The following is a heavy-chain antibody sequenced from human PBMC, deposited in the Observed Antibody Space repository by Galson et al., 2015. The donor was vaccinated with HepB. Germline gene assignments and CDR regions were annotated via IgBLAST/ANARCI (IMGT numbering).Heavy chain of an antibody. D-gene: IGHD2-8*01. J-gene: IGHJ3*02. Sequence: LTCAVSGVSISGGQYYWGWIRQSPTKGLDWIGSIYFGGRTYFSPSFQSRVAMSVDTSKNRLSLTLRSVTAADTAVYYCARPLVLNGRFTPGVGPFHIWGHGTMVTVSA. CDR3: ARPLVLNGRFTPGVGPFHI. CDR1: GVSISGGQYY. CDR2: IYFGGRT. V-gene: IGHV4-39*01.